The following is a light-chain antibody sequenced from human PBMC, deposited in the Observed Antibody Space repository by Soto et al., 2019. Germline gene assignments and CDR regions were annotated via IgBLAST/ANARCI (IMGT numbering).Light chain of an antibody. J-gene: IGLJ3*02. CDR2: NNN. CDR3: ASWDDSLNGWV. V-gene: IGLV1-44*01. Sequence: QSVLTQPPSASATPGQRVTISCSGSSXNIGGNTVSWYQQLPGTAPKLLIYNNNQRPSGVPDQISGSKSGTSASLAISGLQSDDEADYYCASWDDSLNGWVFGGGTQLTVL. CDR1: SXNIGGNT.